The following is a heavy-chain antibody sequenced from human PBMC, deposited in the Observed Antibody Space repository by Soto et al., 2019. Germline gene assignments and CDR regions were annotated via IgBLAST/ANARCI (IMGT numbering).Heavy chain of an antibody. Sequence: EVQLVESGGGLVKPGGSLRLSCAASGFTFSSYSMNWVRQAPGKGLEWVSSISSSSSYIYYAASVKGRFTISRDNAKNSLYLQMNSLRAEDTAVYYCARVGGYYSYYMDVWGKGTTVTVSS. CDR1: GFTFSSYS. D-gene: IGHD2-15*01. J-gene: IGHJ6*03. CDR3: ARVGGYYSYYMDV. CDR2: ISSSSSYI. V-gene: IGHV3-21*01.